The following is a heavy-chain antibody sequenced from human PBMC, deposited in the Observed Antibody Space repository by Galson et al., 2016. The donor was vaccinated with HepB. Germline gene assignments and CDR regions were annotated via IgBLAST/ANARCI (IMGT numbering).Heavy chain of an antibody. CDR1: GFTVSSNY. V-gene: IGHV3-53*01. D-gene: IGHD2-15*01. Sequence: SLRLSCAASGFTVSSNYMSWVRQPPGGGLEWVSVIYTNGDTYYADSVKGRFTISRDNSKNVMYLQMNSLRAVDTALYYGARDPGYCSGGSCHGLAFWGQGALVTVSS. CDR2: IYTNGDT. CDR3: ARDPGYCSGGSCHGLAF. J-gene: IGHJ4*02.